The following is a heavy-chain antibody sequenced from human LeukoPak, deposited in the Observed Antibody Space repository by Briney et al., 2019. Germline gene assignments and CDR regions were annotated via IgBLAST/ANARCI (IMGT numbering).Heavy chain of an antibody. D-gene: IGHD3-22*01. Sequence: SETLSLTCSVSGGSISSSNYYWGWIRQPPEKGLEWIGSVFYSGTTYYNPSLKSRVTISVDTSKNQFSLKLSSVTAADTAVYYCARDNPTYYYDSSGYDVHQDRFDPWGQGTLVTVSS. CDR1: GGSISSSNYY. CDR2: VFYSGTT. CDR3: ARDNPTYYYDSSGYDVHQDRFDP. V-gene: IGHV4-39*07. J-gene: IGHJ5*02.